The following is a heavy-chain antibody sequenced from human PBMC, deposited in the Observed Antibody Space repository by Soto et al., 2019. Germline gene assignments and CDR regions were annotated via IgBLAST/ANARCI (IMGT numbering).Heavy chain of an antibody. V-gene: IGHV3-30-3*01. CDR3: ARANTPYYYYYYGMDV. J-gene: IGHJ6*02. Sequence: QVQLVESGGGVDQPGRSLRLSCAASGFTFSSYAMHWVRQAPGKGLEWVAVISYDGSNKYYADSVKGRFTISRDNSKNTLYLQMNSLRAEDTAVYYCARANTPYYYYYYGMDVWGQGTTVTVSS. CDR1: GFTFSSYA. CDR2: ISYDGSNK.